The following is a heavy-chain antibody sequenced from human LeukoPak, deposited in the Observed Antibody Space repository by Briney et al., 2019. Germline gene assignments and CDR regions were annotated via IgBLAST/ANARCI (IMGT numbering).Heavy chain of an antibody. D-gene: IGHD3-22*01. CDR3: ARDQYDSSGYYYYGMDV. J-gene: IGHJ6*02. Sequence: GGSLRLSCAASGFTVSSNYMSWVRQAPGKGLEWVSVIYSGGSTYYADSVKGRFTISRDNSKNTLHLQMNSLRAEDTAVYYCARDQYDSSGYYYYGMDVWGQGTTVTVSS. CDR1: GFTVSSNY. CDR2: IYSGGST. V-gene: IGHV3-53*01.